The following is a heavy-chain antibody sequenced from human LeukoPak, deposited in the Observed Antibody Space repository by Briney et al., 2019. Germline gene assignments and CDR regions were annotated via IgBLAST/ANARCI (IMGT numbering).Heavy chain of an antibody. Sequence: SETLSLTCTVSGGSISSYYWSWIRPPAGKGLEWIGRIYTSGTTNYNPSLKSRVTMSVDTSKKQFSLKLSSVTAADTAVYYCARDRVWDSSNWYVWFDPWGQGTLVTVSS. J-gene: IGHJ5*02. CDR3: ARDRVWDSSNWYVWFDP. D-gene: IGHD6-13*01. CDR2: IYTSGTT. CDR1: GGSISSYY. V-gene: IGHV4-4*07.